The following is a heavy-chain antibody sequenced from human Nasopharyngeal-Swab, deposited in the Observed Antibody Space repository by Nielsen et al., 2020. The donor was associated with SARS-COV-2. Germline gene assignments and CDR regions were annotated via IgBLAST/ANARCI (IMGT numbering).Heavy chain of an antibody. CDR1: GFTFNLYS. J-gene: IGHJ4*02. CDR3: ARWAYDAENAFDY. CDR2: LNFISSSGRTI. D-gene: IGHD3-22*01. V-gene: IGHV3-48*01. Sequence: GESLKISCAASGFTFNLYSFNWVRQAPGKGLEWVAYLNFISSSGRTIYYADSVKGRFTISRDNAKNSLYLQMNSLRVEDMAVYYCARWAYDAENAFDYWGQGTLVTVSS.